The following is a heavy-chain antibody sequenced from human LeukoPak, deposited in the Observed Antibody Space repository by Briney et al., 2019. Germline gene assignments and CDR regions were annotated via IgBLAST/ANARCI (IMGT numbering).Heavy chain of an antibody. CDR2: ISAYNGNT. CDR1: GYTFTSYG. Sequence: ASVKVSCKASGYTFTSYGISWVRQAPGQGLEWMRWISAYNGNTNYAQKLQGRVTMTTDTSTSTAYMELRSLRSDDTAVYYCARDLGSHDNSGYYSPFDYWGQGTLVTVSS. V-gene: IGHV1-18*01. CDR3: ARDLGSHDNSGYYSPFDY. J-gene: IGHJ4*02. D-gene: IGHD3-22*01.